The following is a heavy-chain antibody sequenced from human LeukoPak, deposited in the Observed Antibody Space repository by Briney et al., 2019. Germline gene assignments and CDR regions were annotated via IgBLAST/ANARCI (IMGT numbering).Heavy chain of an antibody. Sequence: SETLSLTCTVSGGSISSYYWSWIRQPAGKGLEWIGRIYTSGSTNYNPSLKSRVTISVDTSKNQFSLKLSSVTAADTAVYYCARVLAVAGIRWFDPWGQGTLVTVSS. D-gene: IGHD6-19*01. CDR2: IYTSGST. CDR3: ARVLAVAGIRWFDP. V-gene: IGHV4-4*07. CDR1: GGSISSYY. J-gene: IGHJ5*02.